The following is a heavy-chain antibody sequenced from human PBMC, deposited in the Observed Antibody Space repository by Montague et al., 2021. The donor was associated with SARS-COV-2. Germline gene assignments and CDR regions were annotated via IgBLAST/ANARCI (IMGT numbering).Heavy chain of an antibody. V-gene: IGHV3-7*01. CDR1: GFRSTSNW. CDR2: IKQDGSEK. Sequence: FLSLSCSASGFRSTSNWMTRVRQAPGKGLEWVAHIKQDGSEKNYADSVKGRFTISRDNAKNSIFLQMNDLRAEDSAIYYCAKDDDYTSSCHYWGQGTLVTVSS. J-gene: IGHJ4*02. D-gene: IGHD6-13*01. CDR3: AKDDDYTSSCHY.